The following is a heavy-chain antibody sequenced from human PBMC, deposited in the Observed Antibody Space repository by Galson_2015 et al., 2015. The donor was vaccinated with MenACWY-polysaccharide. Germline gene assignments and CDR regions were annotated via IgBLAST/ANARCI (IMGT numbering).Heavy chain of an antibody. CDR2: IKQDGSEK. CDR3: ARERWVRGVFFDQ. J-gene: IGHJ4*02. V-gene: IGHV3-7*01. Sequence: SLRLSCAASGFTFSNFWMSWVRQAPGKELEWVASIKQDGSEKYLVDSVKGRFTISRDNAANSVFLQMNSLRAEDTAVYYCARERWVRGVFFDQWGQGTLVTVSS. D-gene: IGHD3-10*01. CDR1: GFTFSNFW.